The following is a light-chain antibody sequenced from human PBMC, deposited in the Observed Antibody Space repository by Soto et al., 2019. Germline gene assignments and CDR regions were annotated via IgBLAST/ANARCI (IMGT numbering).Light chain of an antibody. CDR2: EVS. CDR3: SAYTNIGTLV. Sequence: QSALTQPASVSGSPGQSTTISCTGTRDDVGGYNYVSWYQQYPGKAPKLMIYEVSYRPSGVSNRFSGSRSGHTASLSISGLQAEDEADYYCSAYTNIGTLVFGGGTKVTVL. V-gene: IGLV2-14*01. CDR1: RDDVGGYNY. J-gene: IGLJ3*02.